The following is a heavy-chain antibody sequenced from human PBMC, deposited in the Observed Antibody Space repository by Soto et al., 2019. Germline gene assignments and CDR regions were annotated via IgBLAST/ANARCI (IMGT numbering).Heavy chain of an antibody. V-gene: IGHV4-30-4*07. CDR3: ARGGYSGRLYYFDY. CDR1: GGSISRGGYS. Sequence: SETLSLTRAVSGGSISRGGYSWSWVRQPPGKGLEWIGYIYYSGRTDYNPSLKSRVTISLDPSKNQVSLKFNSVTAADTAVYYCARGGYSGRLYYFDYWGLGTLVTVSS. D-gene: IGHD2-15*01. J-gene: IGHJ4*02. CDR2: IYYSGRT.